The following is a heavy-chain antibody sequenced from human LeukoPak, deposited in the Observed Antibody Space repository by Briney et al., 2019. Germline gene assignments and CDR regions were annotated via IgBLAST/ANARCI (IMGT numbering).Heavy chain of an antibody. V-gene: IGHV3-30*19. D-gene: IGHD5-18*01. CDR3: ARGPEYSYGYAGY. Sequence: PGGSLRLSCAASGFTYSNNGMHWVRQAPGKGLEWVAVISYDGSNKYYADSVKGRFTISRDNSKNTLYLQMNSLRAEDTAVYYCARGPEYSYGYAGYWGQGTLVTVSS. J-gene: IGHJ4*02. CDR2: ISYDGSNK. CDR1: GFTYSNNG.